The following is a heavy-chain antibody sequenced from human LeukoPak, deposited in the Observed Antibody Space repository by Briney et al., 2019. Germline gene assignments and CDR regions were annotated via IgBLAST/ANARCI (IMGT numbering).Heavy chain of an antibody. Sequence: GGSLRLSCAPSVVTLSDYVMSWGRQAPGQGLEWGSGMNWNGGSTGYADSVKGRFTISRDNAKDSLYLQMNRLRAEDTALYHCARVPGYSYGQNWFDPWGQGTLVTVSS. V-gene: IGHV3-20*01. J-gene: IGHJ5*02. CDR3: ARVPGYSYGQNWFDP. CDR2: MNWNGGST. CDR1: VVTLSDYV. D-gene: IGHD5-18*01.